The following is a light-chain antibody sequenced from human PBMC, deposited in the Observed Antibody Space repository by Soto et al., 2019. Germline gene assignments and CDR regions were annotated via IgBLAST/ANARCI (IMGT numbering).Light chain of an antibody. CDR1: QTINNW. CDR2: HAS. V-gene: IGKV1-5*01. J-gene: IGKJ1*01. Sequence: DIQMTQSPSTLSASIGDRVTITCRASQTINNWLAWYQQKPGKAPNLLIYHASHLETGVPSRFSGSAFGTECTHTISSLQPDDFATYYCQHYNSYPWTFGQGTKVEIK. CDR3: QHYNSYPWT.